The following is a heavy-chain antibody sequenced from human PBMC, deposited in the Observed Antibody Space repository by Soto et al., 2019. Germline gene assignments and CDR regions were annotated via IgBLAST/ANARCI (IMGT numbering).Heavy chain of an antibody. CDR2: ISGSGGST. Sequence: PGGALRLSCVASGLTFSSYSMHGVRQAPGKGLEWVSAISGSGGSTYYADSVKGRFTISRDNSKNTLYLQMNSLRAEDTAVYYCAKPPGIAAAGTTYYYYGMDVWGQGTTVTVSS. CDR1: GLTFSSYS. CDR3: AKPPGIAAAGTTYYYYGMDV. J-gene: IGHJ6*02. D-gene: IGHD6-13*01. V-gene: IGHV3-23*01.